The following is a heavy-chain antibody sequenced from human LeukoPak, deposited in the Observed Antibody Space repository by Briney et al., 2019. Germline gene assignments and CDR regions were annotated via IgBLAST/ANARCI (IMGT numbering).Heavy chain of an antibody. J-gene: IGHJ4*02. CDR2: MNPNSGNT. D-gene: IGHD3-9*01. Sequence: ASVKVSCKASGYTFTSYDINWVRQATEQGLEWMGWMNPNSGNTGYAQKFQGRVTMTRNTSISTAYMELSSLRSEDTAVYYCARINVPPPVGSKELRYFDWQYYFDYWGRGTLVTVSS. CDR1: GYTFTSYD. V-gene: IGHV1-8*01. CDR3: ARINVPPPVGSKELRYFDWQYYFDY.